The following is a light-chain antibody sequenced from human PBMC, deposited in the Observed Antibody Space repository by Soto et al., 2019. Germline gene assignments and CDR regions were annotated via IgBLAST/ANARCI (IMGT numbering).Light chain of an antibody. CDR3: QTWGTDIVV. CDR2: LNSDGSH. J-gene: IGLJ2*01. Sequence: QSVLTQSPSASASLGASVKLTCTLSSGHSSYAIAWHQQQPEKGPRYLMKLNSDGSHSKGDGIPDRFSGSSSGAERYLTISSLQSEDEADYYCQTWGTDIVVFGGGTKLTVL. V-gene: IGLV4-69*01. CDR1: SGHSSYA.